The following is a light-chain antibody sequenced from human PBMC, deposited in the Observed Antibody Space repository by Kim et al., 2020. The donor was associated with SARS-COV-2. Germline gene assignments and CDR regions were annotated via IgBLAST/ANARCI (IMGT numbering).Light chain of an antibody. CDR3: QVCDSSSDHRVV. CDR1: SIGSKS. CDR2: YDS. J-gene: IGLJ2*01. V-gene: IGLV3-21*04. Sequence: SYELTQLPSVSVAPGQTARVSCGGNSIGSKSVHWYQQKAGQAPVLVIYYDSDRPSGIPERFSGSNSGNTATLTISRVEAGDEADYYCQVCDSSSDHRVVFGGGTKLTVL.